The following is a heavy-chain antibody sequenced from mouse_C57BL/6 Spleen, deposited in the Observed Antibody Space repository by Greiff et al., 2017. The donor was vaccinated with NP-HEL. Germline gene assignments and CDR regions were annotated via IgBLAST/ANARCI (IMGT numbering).Heavy chain of an antibody. CDR2: ISSGSSTI. CDR1: GFTFSDYG. D-gene: IGHD6-2*01. Sequence: EVQRVESGGGLVKPGGSLKLSCAASGFTFSDYGMHWVRQAPEKGLEWVAYISSGSSTIYYADTVKGRFTISRDNAKNTLFMQMTSLGSEDTAMYYCARLSWGNYFDYWGQGTTLTVSS. CDR3: ARLSWGNYFDY. J-gene: IGHJ2*01. V-gene: IGHV5-17*01.